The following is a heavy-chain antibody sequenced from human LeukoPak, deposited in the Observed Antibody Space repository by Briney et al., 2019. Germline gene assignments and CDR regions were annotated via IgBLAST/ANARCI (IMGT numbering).Heavy chain of an antibody. V-gene: IGHV3-23*01. Sequence: RGSLRLSCAASGFTFSSYAMGWVRQAPGKGLEWVSTISATTGSTHYADSVKGRFTISRDNSKNTLYLQMNSLRAEDTAVYYCASRSYYPSDGGQGTLVTVSS. CDR1: GFTFSSYA. D-gene: IGHD3-10*01. J-gene: IGHJ4*02. CDR3: ASRSYYPSD. CDR2: ISATTGST.